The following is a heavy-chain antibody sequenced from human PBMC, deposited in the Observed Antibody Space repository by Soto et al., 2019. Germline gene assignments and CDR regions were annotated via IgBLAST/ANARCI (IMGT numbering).Heavy chain of an antibody. V-gene: IGHV4-4*02. D-gene: IGHD7-27*01. CDR2: IYHSGRT. Sequence: SETLSLTCVVSGGSITSNNWLTWVRQSPGKGLEYIGEIYHSGRTKYNPSLKSRVTISIDTSKNQFSLKVNSVTAADTAVYYCATCQLGEYYYAMDVWGQWTTVTVSS. CDR3: ATCQLGEYYYAMDV. CDR1: GGSITSNNW. J-gene: IGHJ6*02.